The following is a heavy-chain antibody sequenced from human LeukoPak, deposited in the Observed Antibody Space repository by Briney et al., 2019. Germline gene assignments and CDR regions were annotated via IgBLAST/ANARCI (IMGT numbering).Heavy chain of an antibody. V-gene: IGHV4-59*01. J-gene: IGHJ4*02. CDR2: ISYSGST. Sequence: SETLSLTCSVSGGSINDYYWSWIRQPPGKGLEWIGYISYSGSTNYNPSLKSRVTISLDTSKNQFFLKLSSVTAADTALYYCARGNANWGQGTLVTVSS. CDR3: ARGNAN. CDR1: GGSINDYY.